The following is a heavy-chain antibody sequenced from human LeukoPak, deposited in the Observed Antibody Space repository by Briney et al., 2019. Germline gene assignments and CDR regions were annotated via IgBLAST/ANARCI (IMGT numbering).Heavy chain of an antibody. V-gene: IGHV3-48*04. CDR2: ISSSSGNIK. CDR3: ASGKWKNGYYMDV. J-gene: IGHJ6*03. D-gene: IGHD1/OR15-1a*01. CDR1: GFSFRSYS. Sequence: GGSLRLSCVASGFSFRSYSMNWVRQAPGKGLEWVSYISSSSGNIKYYADSVKGRFTISRDNAKNSLYLQMNSLRVEDTAVYYCASGKWKNGYYMDVWGKGTTVTVSS.